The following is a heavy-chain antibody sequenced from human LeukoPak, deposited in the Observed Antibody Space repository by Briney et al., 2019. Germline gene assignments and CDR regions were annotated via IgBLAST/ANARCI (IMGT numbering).Heavy chain of an antibody. CDR3: ARYSSGWYNY. CDR2: IYHSGST. Sequence: SETLSLTCTVSGGSISSGYYWGWIRQPPGKGLEWIGSIYHSGSTYYNPSLKSRVTISVDTSKNQFSLKLSSVTAADTAVYYCARYSSGWYNYWGQGTLVTVSS. V-gene: IGHV4-38-2*02. D-gene: IGHD6-19*01. CDR1: GGSISSGYY. J-gene: IGHJ4*02.